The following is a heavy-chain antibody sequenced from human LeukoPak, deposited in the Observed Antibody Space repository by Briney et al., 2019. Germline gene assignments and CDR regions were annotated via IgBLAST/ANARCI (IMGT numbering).Heavy chain of an antibody. CDR1: GYTFTCYY. CDR2: INPNSGGT. Sequence: ASVQVSCKASGYTFTCYYMHWVRQAPGQGLEWMGWINPNSGGTNYAQKFQGRVTMTRDTSISTAYMELSRLRSDDTAVYYCARDGKWELRGNIDYWGQGTLVTVSS. CDR3: ARDGKWELRGNIDY. D-gene: IGHD1-26*01. J-gene: IGHJ4*02. V-gene: IGHV1-2*02.